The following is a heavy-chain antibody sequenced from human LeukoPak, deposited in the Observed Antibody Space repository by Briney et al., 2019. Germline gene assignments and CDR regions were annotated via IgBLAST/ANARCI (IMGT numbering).Heavy chain of an antibody. Sequence: GASVKVSCKASGYTFTDYYMHWVRQAPGQGLEWMGCINPHSGGTNYAQKLQGRVTMTRDTSISTSYMEMSRLRSDDTALYYCARDFTGLLPPSYYFDYWGQGTLVTVSS. CDR2: INPHSGGT. D-gene: IGHD2-15*01. CDR1: GYTFTDYY. CDR3: ARDFTGLLPPSYYFDY. V-gene: IGHV1-2*02. J-gene: IGHJ4*02.